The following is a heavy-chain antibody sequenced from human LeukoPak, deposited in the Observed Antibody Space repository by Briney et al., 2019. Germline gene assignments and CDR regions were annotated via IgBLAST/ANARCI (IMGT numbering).Heavy chain of an antibody. Sequence: GGSLRLSCAASGFTFSSYSMNWARQAPGQGLEWVSSISSSSSYIYYADSVKGRFTISRDNAKNSLYLQMNSLRAEDTAVYYCARGGDILTGYYLFDYWGQGTLVTVSS. CDR2: ISSSSSYI. J-gene: IGHJ4*02. D-gene: IGHD3-9*01. CDR3: ARGGDILTGYYLFDY. CDR1: GFTFSSYS. V-gene: IGHV3-21*01.